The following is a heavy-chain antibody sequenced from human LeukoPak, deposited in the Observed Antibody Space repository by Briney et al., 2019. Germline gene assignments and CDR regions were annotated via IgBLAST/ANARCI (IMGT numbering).Heavy chain of an antibody. CDR1: GGSISSGGYY. CDR2: IYYSGST. V-gene: IGHV4-31*03. D-gene: IGHD2-2*02. Sequence: PSETLSLTCTVSGGSISSGGYYWSWIRQHPGKGLEWIGYIYYSGSTYYNPSLKSRVTISVDTSKNQFSLKLSSVTAADTAVYYCARAGSVVVPAAIRAFDTWGQGTMVTVSS. CDR3: ARAGSVVVPAAIRAFDT. J-gene: IGHJ3*02.